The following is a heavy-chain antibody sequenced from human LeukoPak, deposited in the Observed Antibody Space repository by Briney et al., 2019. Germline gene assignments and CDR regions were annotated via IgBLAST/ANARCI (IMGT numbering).Heavy chain of an antibody. CDR3: ARDRALSYPGHFWSREYYYYGMDV. CDR1: GGSISSGGYY. J-gene: IGHJ6*02. Sequence: SETLSLTCTVSGGSISSGGYYWSWIRQRPGKGLEWIGYIYYSGSTYYNPSLKSRVTISVDTSKNQFSLKLSSVTAADTAVYYCARDRALSYPGHFWSREYYYYGMDVWGQGTTVTVSS. V-gene: IGHV4-31*03. D-gene: IGHD3-3*02. CDR2: IYYSGST.